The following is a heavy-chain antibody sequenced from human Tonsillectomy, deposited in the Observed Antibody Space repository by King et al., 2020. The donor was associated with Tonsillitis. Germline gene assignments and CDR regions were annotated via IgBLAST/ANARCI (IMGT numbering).Heavy chain of an antibody. CDR1: GGSISSSSYY. CDR3: ARHEGDYHFDY. J-gene: IGHJ4*02. CDR2: IYYSGST. Sequence: LQLQESGPGLVKPSETLSLTCTVSGGSISSSSYYWGWIRQPPGKGLEWIGSIYYSGSTYYNPSLKSRVTISVDTSKNQFSLKLSSVTAADTAVYYCARHEGDYHFDYWGQGTLVTVSS. D-gene: IGHD3-16*01. V-gene: IGHV4-39*01.